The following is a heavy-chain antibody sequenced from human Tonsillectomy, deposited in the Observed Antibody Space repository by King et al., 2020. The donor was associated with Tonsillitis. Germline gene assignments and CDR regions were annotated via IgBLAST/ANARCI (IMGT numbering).Heavy chain of an antibody. CDR1: GFTFSNAW. CDR2: IKRKTDGGTT. J-gene: IGHJ4*02. Sequence: EVQLVESGGGLVKPGGSLRLSCAASGFTFSNAWMSWVRQAPGKGLEWIGRIKRKTDGGTTDYAASVKGRFTISRDDSKNTLYLQMLSLTTGDTAVYYCTTDYEIGYWGQGTLVTVSS. CDR3: TTDYEIGY. V-gene: IGHV3-15*01. D-gene: IGHD3-9*01.